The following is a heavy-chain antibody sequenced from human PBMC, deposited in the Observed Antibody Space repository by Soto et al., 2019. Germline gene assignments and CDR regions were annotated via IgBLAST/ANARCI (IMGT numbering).Heavy chain of an antibody. J-gene: IGHJ4*02. CDR1: GGSFSGYY. D-gene: IGHD3-10*01. V-gene: IGHV4-34*01. CDR2: INHSGST. CDR3: ARGPQYYYGSGSHSEDYSFDY. Sequence: SETLSLTCAVYGGSFSGYYWSWIRQPPGKGLEWIGEINHSGSTNYNPSHKSRVTISVDTSKNQFSLKLSSVTAADTAVYYCARGPQYYYGSGSHSEDYSFDYWGQGTLVTVSS.